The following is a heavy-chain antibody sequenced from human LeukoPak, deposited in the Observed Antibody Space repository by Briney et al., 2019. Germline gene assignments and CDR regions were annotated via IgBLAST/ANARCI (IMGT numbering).Heavy chain of an antibody. V-gene: IGHV1-46*01. Sequence: ASVKVSCKASGYTFTSYYMHWVRQAPGQGLEWMGIINPSGGSTNYAQKLQGRVTMTTDTSTRTAYMELRSLRSDDTAVYYCASSYSSGWYSFDYWGQGALVTVSS. CDR1: GYTFTSYY. CDR3: ASSYSSGWYSFDY. J-gene: IGHJ4*02. CDR2: INPSGGST. D-gene: IGHD6-19*01.